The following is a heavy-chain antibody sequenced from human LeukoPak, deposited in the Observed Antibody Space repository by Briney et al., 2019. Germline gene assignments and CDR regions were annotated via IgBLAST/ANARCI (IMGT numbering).Heavy chain of an antibody. Sequence: SETLSLTCTVSGGSISSSPYYWGWIRQPPGKGLEWIGSIYYSGSTYYNPSLKGRVTISVDTSKNHFSLKLSSVTAADTAAYFCARHVSPTYYFDYWGQGTLVTVSS. CDR3: ARHVSPTYYFDY. V-gene: IGHV4-39*01. J-gene: IGHJ4*02. CDR2: IYYSGST. D-gene: IGHD5/OR15-5a*01. CDR1: GGSISSSPYY.